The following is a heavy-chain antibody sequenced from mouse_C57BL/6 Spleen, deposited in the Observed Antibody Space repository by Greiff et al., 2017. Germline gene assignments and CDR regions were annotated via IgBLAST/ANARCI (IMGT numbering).Heavy chain of an antibody. J-gene: IGHJ3*01. CDR1: GYSITSGYY. Sequence: EVKLMESGPGLVKPSQSLSLTCSVTGYSITSGYYWNWIRQSPGNKLEWMGYISYDGSNNYNPSLKNRISITRDTSKNQFFLKLNSVTTEDTATYYCARGTYDYDEGFAYWGQGTLVTVSA. CDR2: ISYDGSN. CDR3: ARGTYDYDEGFAY. V-gene: IGHV3-6*01. D-gene: IGHD2-4*01.